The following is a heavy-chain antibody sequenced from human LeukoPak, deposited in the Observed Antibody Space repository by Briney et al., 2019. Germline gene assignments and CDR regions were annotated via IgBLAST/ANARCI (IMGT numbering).Heavy chain of an antibody. CDR1: GYTLTELS. V-gene: IGHV1-24*01. J-gene: IGHJ4*02. D-gene: IGHD1-1*01. Sequence: GASVKVSCKVSGYTLTELSMHWVRQAPGKGLEWMGGFYPEDGETIYAQKFQGRVTMTEDTSTDTAYMELSSLRSEDTAVYYCAKLTTGRGSYYFDYWGQGTLVTVSS. CDR3: AKLTTGRGSYYFDY. CDR2: FYPEDGET.